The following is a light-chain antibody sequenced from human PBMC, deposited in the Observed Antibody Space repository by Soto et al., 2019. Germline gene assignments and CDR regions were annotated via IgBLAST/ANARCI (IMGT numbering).Light chain of an antibody. Sequence: EILLTQSPATLSVSPGETATLSCRASQNVVSDLAWYQQKPGQAPRLLVYGATTRATDAPAKFRGRGSGTEFSLTISSLQSEDSATYYCQQYRSWPRTFGQGSKVEI. V-gene: IGKV3-15*01. CDR2: GAT. J-gene: IGKJ1*01. CDR1: QNVVSD. CDR3: QQYRSWPRT.